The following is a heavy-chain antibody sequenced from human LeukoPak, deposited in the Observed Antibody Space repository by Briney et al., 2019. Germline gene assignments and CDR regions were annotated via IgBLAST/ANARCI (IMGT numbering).Heavy chain of an antibody. CDR2: INSDGSIT. J-gene: IGHJ4*02. CDR3: ARVRATFSPHFDN. V-gene: IGHV3-74*01. D-gene: IGHD5-12*01. Sequence: QPGGSLRLSCAASGFTFSSYWMHWVRQAPGKGLMWVSRINSDGSITNYADSVKGRFTISRDNAKNTLYLQMNILRADDTAVYYCARVRATFSPHFDNWGQGTLVTVSS. CDR1: GFTFSSYW.